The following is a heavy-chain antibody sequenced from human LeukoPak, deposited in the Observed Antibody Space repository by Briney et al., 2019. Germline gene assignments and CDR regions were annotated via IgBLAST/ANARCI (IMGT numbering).Heavy chain of an antibody. Sequence: SETLSLTCAAYGGSFSGYYWSWIRQPPGKGLEWIGEINHSGSTNYNPSLKSRVTISVDTSKNQFSLKLSSVTAADTAVYYCARGRWGEFPLWGQGTMVTVSS. V-gene: IGHV4-34*01. D-gene: IGHD3-16*01. CDR2: INHSGST. J-gene: IGHJ3*01. CDR3: ARGRWGEFPL. CDR1: GGSFSGYY.